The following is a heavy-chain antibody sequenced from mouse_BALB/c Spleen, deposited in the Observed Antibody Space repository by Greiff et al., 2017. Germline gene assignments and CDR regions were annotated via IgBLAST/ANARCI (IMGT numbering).Heavy chain of an antibody. CDR2: INPGSGGT. D-gene: IGHD1-1*01. CDR3: ARGDYYGSIYWYFDV. J-gene: IGHJ1*01. CDR1: GYAFTNYL. Sequence: QVQLQQSGAELVRPGTSVKVSCKASGYAFTNYLIEWVKQRPGQGLEWIGVINPGSGGTNYNEKFKGKATLTADKSSSTAYMQLSSLTSDDSAVYFCARGDYYGSIYWYFDVWGAGTTVTVSS. V-gene: IGHV1-54*01.